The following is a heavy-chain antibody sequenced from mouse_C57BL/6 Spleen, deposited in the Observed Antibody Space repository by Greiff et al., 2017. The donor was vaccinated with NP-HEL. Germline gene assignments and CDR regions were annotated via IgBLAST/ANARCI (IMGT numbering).Heavy chain of an antibody. CDR3: ARLATTGYYAMDY. V-gene: IGHV2-2*01. CDR2: IWSGGST. Sequence: VQGVESGPGLVQPSQSLSITCTVSGFSLTSYGVHWVHQSPGKGLEWLGVIWSGGSTDYNAAFISRLSISKDNSKSQVFFKMNSLQADDTAIYYCARLATTGYYAMDYWGQGTSVTVSS. CDR1: GFSLTSYG. J-gene: IGHJ4*01. D-gene: IGHD2-12*01.